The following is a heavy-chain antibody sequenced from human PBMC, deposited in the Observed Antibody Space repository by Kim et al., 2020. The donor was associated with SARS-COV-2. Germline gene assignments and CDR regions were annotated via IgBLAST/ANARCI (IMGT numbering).Heavy chain of an antibody. D-gene: IGHD4-4*01. Sequence: GSTSYAQKFQGRVTMTRDTSTSTVYMELSSLRSEDTAVYYCARGQYHFDYWGQGTLVTVSS. J-gene: IGHJ4*02. CDR3: ARGQYHFDY. CDR2: GST. V-gene: IGHV1-46*01.